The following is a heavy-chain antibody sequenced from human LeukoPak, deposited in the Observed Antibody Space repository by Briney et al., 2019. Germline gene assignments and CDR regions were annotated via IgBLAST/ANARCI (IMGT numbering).Heavy chain of an antibody. J-gene: IGHJ3*02. CDR3: ARYSGSHYAFDI. D-gene: IGHD1-26*01. CDR1: GGAITDSNYY. CDR2: IYYNGKT. Sequence: SETLSLTCTVSGGAITDSNYYWGWIRQPPGEGLEWIGNIYYNGKTFYNESVKSRVTISVDTSKNQFSLKLNSVTAADTALFYCARYSGSHYAFDIWGQGTMVTVSS. V-gene: IGHV4-39*01.